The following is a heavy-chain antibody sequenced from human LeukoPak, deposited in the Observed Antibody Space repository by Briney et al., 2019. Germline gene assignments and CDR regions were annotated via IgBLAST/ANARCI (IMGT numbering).Heavy chain of an antibody. D-gene: IGHD3-3*01. CDR3: SRGTPGDFRSGYYMDV. J-gene: IGHJ6*03. V-gene: IGHV3-49*04. CDR2: VRSKVHGGTT. Sequence: GGSLRLSCTGCGFTFGDFGVSWVRQAPGKGLEWVAFVRSKVHGGTTEYAASVKGRFTISRDDSKTIAYLQMNSLISEDTAVYYCSRGTPGDFRSGYYMDVWGKGTTVTVSS. CDR1: GFTFGDFG.